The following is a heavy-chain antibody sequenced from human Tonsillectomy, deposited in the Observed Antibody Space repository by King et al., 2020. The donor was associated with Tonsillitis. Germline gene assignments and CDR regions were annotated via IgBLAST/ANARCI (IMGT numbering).Heavy chain of an antibody. D-gene: IGHD5-18*01. Sequence: QLQESGPGLVKPSQTLSLTCTVSGGSISSGGYYWRWIRQHPGQGLEWIGYIYYSGSTYYNPSLKSRVTISVDTSKNQFSLKLSSVTAADTAVYYCARAVDTAIAGNYYYGMDVWGQGTTVTVSS. CDR3: ARAVDTAIAGNYYYGMDV. V-gene: IGHV4-31*03. CDR1: GGSISSGGYY. J-gene: IGHJ6*02. CDR2: IYYSGST.